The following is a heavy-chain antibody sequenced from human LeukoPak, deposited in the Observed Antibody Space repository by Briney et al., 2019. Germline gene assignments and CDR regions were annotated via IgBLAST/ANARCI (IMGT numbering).Heavy chain of an antibody. Sequence: GSSVKVSCKASGGTFSSYAISWVRQAPGQGLEWMGRIIPIFGTANYAQKFQGRVTITTDESTSTAYMELSSLRSEDTAVYYCDVVPAEKLLGVFDYWGQGTLVTVSS. CDR3: DVVPAEKLLGVFDY. J-gene: IGHJ4*02. D-gene: IGHD2-2*01. V-gene: IGHV1-69*05. CDR1: GGTFSSYA. CDR2: IIPIFGTA.